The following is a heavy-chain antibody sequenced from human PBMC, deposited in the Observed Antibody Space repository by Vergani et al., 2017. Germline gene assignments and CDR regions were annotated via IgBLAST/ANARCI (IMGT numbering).Heavy chain of an antibody. V-gene: IGHV1-18*01. CDR2: ISAYNGNT. J-gene: IGHJ2*01. D-gene: IGHD2-15*01. Sequence: QVQLVQSGAEVKKPGASVKVSCKASGYTFTSYGISWVRQAPGQGLEWMGWISAYNGNTNYAQKLQGRVTMTTDTSTSTAYMELRSLRSDDTAVYYCAGDQRGGYCSGGSCYSGETWYFDLWGRGTLVTVSS. CDR1: GYTFTSYG. CDR3: AGDQRGGYCSGGSCYSGETWYFDL.